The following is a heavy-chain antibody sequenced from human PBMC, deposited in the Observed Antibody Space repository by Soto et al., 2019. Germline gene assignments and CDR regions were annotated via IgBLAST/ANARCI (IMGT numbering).Heavy chain of an antibody. J-gene: IGHJ4*02. CDR3: TVWGLWNDVGAA. CDR2: SKNKADSYIT. D-gene: IGHD3-10*02. Sequence: EVQLVESGGGLVQPGGSLRLSCAASGFTFSNYYMDWVRQAPGKGLEWVGRSKNKADSYITEYAASVKGRFSISRDASKNSLYLQMDSLKTEDTAGYYCTVWGLWNDVGAAWGQGILVTVSS. CDR1: GFTFSNYY. V-gene: IGHV3-72*01.